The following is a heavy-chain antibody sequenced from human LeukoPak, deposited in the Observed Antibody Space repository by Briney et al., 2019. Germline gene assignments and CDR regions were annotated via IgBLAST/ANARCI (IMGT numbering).Heavy chain of an antibody. CDR3: VRGIDTAMVTWEKDCYDSSGYHYFDY. Sequence: SETLSLTCTVSGGSVSSGSYYRSWIRQPPGKGLEWIGYIYYSGSTNYNPSLKSRVTISVDTSKNQFSLKLSSVTAADTAVYYCVRGIDTAMVTWEKDCYDSSGYHYFDYWGQGTLVTVSS. CDR1: GGSVSSGSYY. J-gene: IGHJ4*02. D-gene: IGHD3-22*01. CDR2: IYYSGST. V-gene: IGHV4-61*01.